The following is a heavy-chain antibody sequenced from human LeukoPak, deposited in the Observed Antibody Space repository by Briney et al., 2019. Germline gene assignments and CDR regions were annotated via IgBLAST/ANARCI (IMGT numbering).Heavy chain of an antibody. CDR1: QFSISYDW. CDR2: ISSSGLSA. CDR3: VISLNTVIVSPYYFDS. J-gene: IGHJ4*02. Sequence: PGGSLRLSCAASQFSISYDWMHWVRQAPGQGLQWISYISSSGLSAYYADSVKGRFIISRDNAKNSLYLYMNILRAEDTAMYYCVISLNTVIVSPYYFDSWGQGTLVTVSS. D-gene: IGHD5-18*01. V-gene: IGHV3-48*04.